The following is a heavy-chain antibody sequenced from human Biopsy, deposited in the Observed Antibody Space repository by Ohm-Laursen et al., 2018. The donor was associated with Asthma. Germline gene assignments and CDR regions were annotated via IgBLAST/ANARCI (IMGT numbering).Heavy chain of an antibody. CDR3: ARTYYDFLTGQVKDAFAM. V-gene: IGHV1-3*01. J-gene: IGHJ3*02. CDR1: GYTFISYA. Sequence: AASVKVSCKASGYTFISYAIHWVRQAPGQRLEWMGWINAGNGNTKYSQKFQGRVTITRDTSASTAYMELSSLRSEDTAVYYCARTYYDFLTGQVKDAFAMWGQGTMVTVSS. CDR2: INAGNGNT. D-gene: IGHD3-9*01.